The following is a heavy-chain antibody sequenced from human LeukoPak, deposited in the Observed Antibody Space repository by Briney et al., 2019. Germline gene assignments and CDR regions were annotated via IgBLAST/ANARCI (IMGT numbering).Heavy chain of an antibody. Sequence: QPGGSLRLSCAASGFTFSSYEMNWVRQALGKGLEWVSYISSSGSTIYYADSVKGRFTISRDNAKNSLYLQMNSLRAEDTAVYYCARRRQQLVEGIYYYYYYMDVWGKGTTVTVSS. CDR3: ARRRQQLVEGIYYYYYYMDV. CDR1: GFTFSSYE. D-gene: IGHD6-13*01. V-gene: IGHV3-48*03. J-gene: IGHJ6*03. CDR2: ISSSGSTI.